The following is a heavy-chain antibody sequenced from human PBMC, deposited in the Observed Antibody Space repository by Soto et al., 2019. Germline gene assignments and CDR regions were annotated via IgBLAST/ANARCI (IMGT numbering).Heavy chain of an antibody. Sequence: QVQLVQSGAEVRKPGASVRVSCKASGYTFDAFDIHWVREATGQGLELMGWMNPYTGETAYTQTFRGRVSMTRDTSVSTAYMELTSLTSEDSAIYFCVWQAGGASTPGDDYWGQGTLVTVSS. J-gene: IGHJ4*02. CDR1: GYTFDAFD. V-gene: IGHV1-8*01. D-gene: IGHD2-15*01. CDR2: MNPYTGET. CDR3: VWQAGGASTPGDDY.